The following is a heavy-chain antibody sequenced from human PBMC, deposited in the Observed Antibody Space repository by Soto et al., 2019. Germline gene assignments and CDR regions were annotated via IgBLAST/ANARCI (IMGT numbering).Heavy chain of an antibody. D-gene: IGHD3-9*01. CDR1: GYIFTGYH. CDR3: ARDARGTRGFDEMDI. V-gene: IGHV1-2*02. J-gene: IGHJ6*02. CDR2: INPNSGDT. Sequence: SVKVYCKASGYIFTGYHIHWVRQAPERGLEWMGWINPNSGDTEYAQNFQGRVTMTRDTSFNLVYMEMSGLMSDDTAVYYCARDARGTRGFDEMDIWGQGATVTVSS.